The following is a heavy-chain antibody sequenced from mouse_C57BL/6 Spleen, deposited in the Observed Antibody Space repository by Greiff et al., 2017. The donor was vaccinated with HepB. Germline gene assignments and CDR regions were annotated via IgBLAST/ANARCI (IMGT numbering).Heavy chain of an antibody. D-gene: IGHD1-1*01. CDR3: ARVSYYYGSSYFDY. CDR2: ISSGSSTI. CDR1: GFTFSDYG. J-gene: IGHJ2*01. Sequence: EVKVVESGGGLVKPGGSLKLSCAASGFTFSDYGMHWVRQAPEKGLEWVAYISSGSSTIYYADTVKGRFTISRDNAKNTLFLQMTSLRSEDTAMYYCARVSYYYGSSYFDYWGQGTTLTVSS. V-gene: IGHV5-17*01.